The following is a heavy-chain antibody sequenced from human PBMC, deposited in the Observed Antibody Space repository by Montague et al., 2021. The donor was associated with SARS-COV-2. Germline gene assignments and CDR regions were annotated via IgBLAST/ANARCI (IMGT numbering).Heavy chain of an antibody. J-gene: IGHJ5*02. CDR3: ARGKSYYDILTGYYRVSWFDP. D-gene: IGHD3-9*01. Sequence: TLSLTCAVSGGSISSGGYSWSWIRQPPGKGLEWIGYMYHSGSTYYKLSLKSRVTISVDRSKNQVSLKLTSVTAADTAVYYCARGKSYYDILTGYYRVSWFDPGGQGTLVAVSS. CDR2: MYHSGST. V-gene: IGHV4-30-2*01. CDR1: GGSISSGGYS.